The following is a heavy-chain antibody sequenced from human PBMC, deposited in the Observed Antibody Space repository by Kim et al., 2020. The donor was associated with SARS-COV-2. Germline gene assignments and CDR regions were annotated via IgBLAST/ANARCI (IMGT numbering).Heavy chain of an antibody. Sequence: ASVKVSCKASGYTFTSYYMHWVRQAPGQGLEWMGIINPSGGNTTYAQKFQGRVTMTRDTSTSTVYMYLSSLRSEDTAVYYCARGTTLTIYYYGMDVWGQGTTVIVSS. J-gene: IGHJ6*02. V-gene: IGHV1-46*01. CDR3: ARGTTLTIYYYGMDV. D-gene: IGHD4-17*01. CDR1: GYTFTSYY. CDR2: INPSGGNT.